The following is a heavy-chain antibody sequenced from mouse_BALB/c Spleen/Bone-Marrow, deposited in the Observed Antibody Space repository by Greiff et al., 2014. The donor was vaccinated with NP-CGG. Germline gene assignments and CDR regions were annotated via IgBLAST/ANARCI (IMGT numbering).Heavy chain of an antibody. V-gene: IGHV14-3*02. CDR2: IDPANGNT. D-gene: IGHD4-1*01. CDR1: CFKIKDTY. J-gene: IGHJ4*01. CDR3: ARWEYYAMDY. Sequence: GQLKDSGGELVKPGGSVKFFCTTSCFKIKDTYMHWGEERPEKGLEWIGRIDPANGNTKYDPKFQGKATITADTSSNTAYLQLSSLTSEDTAVYYCARWEYYAMDYWGQGTSVTVSS.